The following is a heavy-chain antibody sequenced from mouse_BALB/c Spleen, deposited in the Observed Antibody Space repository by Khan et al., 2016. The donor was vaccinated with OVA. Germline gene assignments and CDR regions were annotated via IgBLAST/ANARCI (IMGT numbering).Heavy chain of an antibody. V-gene: IGHV1-20*02. CDR3: ARIYGSDFDY. J-gene: IGHJ2*01. CDR2: INPHFGET. D-gene: IGHD1-1*01. Sequence: EVQLQQSGPELVKPGASVKISCKASGYSFTGYFMHWVMQSHGKSLEWIGRINPHFGETFYNQKFVGKATLTVDESSSTAPMELRSLASEDSAVYYCARIYGSDFDYWGQGTTLTVSS. CDR1: GYSFTGYF.